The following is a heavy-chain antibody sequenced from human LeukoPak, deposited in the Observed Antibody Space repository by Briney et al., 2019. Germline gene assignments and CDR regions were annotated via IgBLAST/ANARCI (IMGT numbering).Heavy chain of an antibody. D-gene: IGHD6-19*01. CDR2: IYYSGST. J-gene: IGHJ4*02. V-gene: IGHV4-59*01. Sequence: PSETLSLTCTVSGGSINSYYWSWIRQPPGKGLEWIGYIYYSGSTNYNPSLKSRVTISVDTSKNQFSLKLSSVTAADTAVYYCARGASGWYGIESQDYWGQETLVTVSS. CDR3: ARGASGWYGIESQDY. CDR1: GGSINSYY.